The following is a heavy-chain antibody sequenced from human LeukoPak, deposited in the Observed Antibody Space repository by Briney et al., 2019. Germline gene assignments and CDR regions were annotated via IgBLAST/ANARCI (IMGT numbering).Heavy chain of an antibody. CDR2: LRTKANSYAT. J-gene: IGHJ6*02. CDR1: GFTFRGSS. D-gene: IGHD1-14*01. V-gene: IGHV3-73*01. CDR3: TTRNRVPHGMDV. Sequence: PGRSLRLSCAASGFTFRGSSMHGVRQASRKGLKWVGRLRTKANSYATEYAESVKGRFTISRDDSKNTAYMQMNSLKTEDSAVYYCTTRNRVPHGMDVWGQGTTVTVSS.